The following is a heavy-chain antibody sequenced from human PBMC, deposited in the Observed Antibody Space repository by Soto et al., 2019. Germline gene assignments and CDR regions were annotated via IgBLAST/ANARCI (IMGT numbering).Heavy chain of an antibody. V-gene: IGHV3-7*01. Sequence: EVKLVESGGGLVQPGGSQRLSCAASGFTFRNYCLGWVRQAPGKGLEWVANINEDGSEEYYVDSVRGRFIISRDNARNSLFLQMNSLRAEDTAIYYCARIEIGSYDYWGQGTLVTVSS. J-gene: IGHJ4*02. CDR1: GFTFRNYC. CDR3: ARIEIGSYDY. CDR2: INEDGSEE. D-gene: IGHD1-26*01.